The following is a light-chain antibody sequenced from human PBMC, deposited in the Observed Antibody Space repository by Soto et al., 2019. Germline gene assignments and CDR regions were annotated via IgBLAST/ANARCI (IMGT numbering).Light chain of an antibody. Sequence: SYVVTQPPSVSVAPGETTTITCGGDQIGSKSVHWYQQKPGQAPVLIIYYDDDRPSGIPERFSDSNSGNTATLTISRVEAGDEAEYYCQVWDGTSDHVVFGGGTKLTVL. V-gene: IGLV3-21*04. CDR3: QVWDGTSDHVV. CDR1: QIGSKS. CDR2: YDD. J-gene: IGLJ2*01.